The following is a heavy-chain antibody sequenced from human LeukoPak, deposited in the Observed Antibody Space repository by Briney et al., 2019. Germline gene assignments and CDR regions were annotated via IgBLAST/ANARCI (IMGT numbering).Heavy chain of an antibody. Sequence: GGSLRLSCAASGFTFSSYAMHWVRQAPGKGLEWVAVISYDGSNKYYADSVKGRFTISRDNSKNTLYLQMNSLRAEDTAVYYCAKDRIAAAGTGKLFDYWGQGTLVTVSS. J-gene: IGHJ4*02. CDR3: AKDRIAAAGTGKLFDY. D-gene: IGHD6-13*01. CDR1: GFTFSSYA. V-gene: IGHV3-30-3*01. CDR2: ISYDGSNK.